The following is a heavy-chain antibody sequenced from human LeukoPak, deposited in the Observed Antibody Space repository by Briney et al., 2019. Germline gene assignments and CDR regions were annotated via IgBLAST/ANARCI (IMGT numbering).Heavy chain of an antibody. V-gene: IGHV4-59*01. D-gene: IGHD6-19*01. J-gene: IGHJ6*02. CDR1: GGSIRSYY. CDR3: ARDKWAVAGNYYYYGMDV. CDR2: IYYSGRT. Sequence: PSETLSLTCTVSGGSIRSYYWSWIRQPPGKGLEWIGYIYYSGRTNYNPSLKSRVTISVDTSKNQFSLKLSSVTAADTAVYYCARDKWAVAGNYYYYGMDVWGRGSTVTVSS.